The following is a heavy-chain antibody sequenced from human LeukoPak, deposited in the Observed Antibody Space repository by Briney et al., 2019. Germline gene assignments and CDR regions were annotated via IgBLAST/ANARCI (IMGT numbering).Heavy chain of an antibody. CDR3: ARVYYSSSYDYWYFDL. CDR1: GGSIISGNW. D-gene: IGHD6-13*01. V-gene: IGHV4-4*02. J-gene: IGHJ2*01. Sequence: SGTLSLTCAVSGGSIISGNWWSWVRQPPGKGLEWIGEIYHSGRTNYNPSLKSRVTISVDTSKNQFSLKLSSVTAADTAVYYCARVYYSSSYDYWYFDLWGRGTLVTVSS. CDR2: IYHSGRT.